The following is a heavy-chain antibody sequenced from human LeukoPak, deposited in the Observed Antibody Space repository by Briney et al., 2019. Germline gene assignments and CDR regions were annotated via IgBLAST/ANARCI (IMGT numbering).Heavy chain of an antibody. Sequence: GGTLRLSCAASGFTFSSYGMTWVRQAPGKGLEWVSAISGSGANTYYADSVKGRFTISRDNSKNTLYLQMNSLRAEDTAVYYCARTQTEYSYGHPYCFDYWGQGTLVTVSS. V-gene: IGHV3-23*01. J-gene: IGHJ4*02. D-gene: IGHD5-18*01. CDR1: GFTFSSYG. CDR3: ARTQTEYSYGHPYCFDY. CDR2: ISGSGANT.